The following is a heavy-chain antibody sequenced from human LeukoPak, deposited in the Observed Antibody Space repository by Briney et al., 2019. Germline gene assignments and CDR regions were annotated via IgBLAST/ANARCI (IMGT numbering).Heavy chain of an antibody. J-gene: IGHJ5*02. Sequence: GESLKISCKGSGYSFTSYWIGWVRQMPGKGLEWMGIIYAGDSDTRYSPSFQGQVTISVDKSISTAYLQWSSLQASDTAMYYCARLWGVVVPSASYGFDPWGQGTLVTVSS. CDR1: GYSFTSYW. V-gene: IGHV5-51*01. CDR3: ARLWGVVVPSASYGFDP. D-gene: IGHD2-15*01. CDR2: IYAGDSDT.